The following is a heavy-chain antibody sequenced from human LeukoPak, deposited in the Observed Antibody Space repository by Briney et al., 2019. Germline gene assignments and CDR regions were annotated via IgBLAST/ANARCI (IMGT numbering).Heavy chain of an antibody. CDR3: ASLYDSSGYYPDWYFDL. V-gene: IGHV4-30-4*08. CDR2: IYYSGST. CDR1: GGSISSSSYY. D-gene: IGHD3-22*01. J-gene: IGHJ2*01. Sequence: SETLSLTCTVSGGSISSSSYYWGWIRQPPGKGLEWIGYIYYSGSTYYNPSLKSRVTISVDTSKNQFSLKLSSVTAADTAVYYCASLYDSSGYYPDWYFDLWGRGTLVTVSS.